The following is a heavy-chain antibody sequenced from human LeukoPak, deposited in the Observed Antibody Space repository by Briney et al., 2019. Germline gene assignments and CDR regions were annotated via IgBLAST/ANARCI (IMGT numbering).Heavy chain of an antibody. Sequence: PGGSLRLSCAASGFTFSSYAMSWVRQAPGKGLEWVSAISGSGGSTYYADSVKGRFTISRDNSKNTLYVQMNSLRAEDTAVYYCAKVHDFWSGYSYFDYWGQGTLVTVSS. D-gene: IGHD3-3*01. CDR1: GFTFSSYA. CDR3: AKVHDFWSGYSYFDY. V-gene: IGHV3-23*01. CDR2: ISGSGGST. J-gene: IGHJ4*02.